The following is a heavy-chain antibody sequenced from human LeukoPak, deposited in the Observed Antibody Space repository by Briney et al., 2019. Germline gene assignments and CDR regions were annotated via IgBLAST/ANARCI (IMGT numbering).Heavy chain of an antibody. CDR1: GFTFSSYA. J-gene: IGHJ4*02. CDR2: ISSNGGST. CDR3: AREADSSAAPFNY. Sequence: PGGSLRLSCAASGFTFSSYAMHWVRQAPGKGLEYVSAISSNGGSTYYANSVKGRFTISRDNSKNTLYLQMGSLRAEDMAVYYCAREADSSAAPFNYWGQGTLVTVSS. V-gene: IGHV3-64*01. D-gene: IGHD3-22*01.